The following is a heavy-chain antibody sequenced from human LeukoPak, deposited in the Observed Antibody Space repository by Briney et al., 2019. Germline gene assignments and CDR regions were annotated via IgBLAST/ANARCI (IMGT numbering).Heavy chain of an antibody. D-gene: IGHD4-17*01. CDR2: ISWNSGSI. Sequence: GGSLRLSCAASGFTFDDYAMHWVRQAPGKGLEWVSGISWNSGSIGYADSVKGRFTISRDNAENSLHLQMNSLRAEDTALYYCAKDRGGYGDFNDAFDIWGQGTMVIVSS. CDR3: AKDRGGYGDFNDAFDI. J-gene: IGHJ3*02. V-gene: IGHV3-9*01. CDR1: GFTFDDYA.